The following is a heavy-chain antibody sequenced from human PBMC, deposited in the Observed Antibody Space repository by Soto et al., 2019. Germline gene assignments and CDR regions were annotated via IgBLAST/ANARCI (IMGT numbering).Heavy chain of an antibody. V-gene: IGHV1-24*01. CDR3: ATHASGWYYFDY. J-gene: IGHJ4*02. CDR1: GYTLTELS. Sequence: QVQLVQSGAEVKKPGASVKVSCKVSGYTLTELSMHWVRQAPGKGLEWMGGFDPEDGETIYARKFPGRVTMTEDTSTDTAYMELSSLRSEDTAVYSCATHASGWYYFDYWGQGTLVTVSS. CDR2: FDPEDGET. D-gene: IGHD6-19*01.